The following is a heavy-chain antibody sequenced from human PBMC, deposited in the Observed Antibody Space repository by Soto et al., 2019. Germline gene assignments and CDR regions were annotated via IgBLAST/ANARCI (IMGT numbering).Heavy chain of an antibody. D-gene: IGHD1-20*01. Sequence: QLQLQESGPGLVKPSETLSLTCTVSGGSISSSSYYWGWIRQPPGKGLEWIGSIYYSGRTYYNPSLKSRVTISVDTSKNQFSLKLSSVTAADTAVYYCARGLYNWNYSDYCGQGTLVTVSS. CDR2: IYYSGRT. CDR1: GGSISSSSYY. V-gene: IGHV4-39*01. CDR3: ARGLYNWNYSDY. J-gene: IGHJ4*02.